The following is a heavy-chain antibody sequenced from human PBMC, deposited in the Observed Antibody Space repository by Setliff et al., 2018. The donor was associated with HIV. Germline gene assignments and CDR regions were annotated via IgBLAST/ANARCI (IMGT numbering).Heavy chain of an antibody. CDR2: IHTSGST. D-gene: IGHD2-15*01. V-gene: IGHV4-4*07. J-gene: IGHJ3*01. CDR1: GDSIGYYY. CDR3: ARDRIEVVVDGPHDVFDV. Sequence: SETLSLTCTVSGDSIGYYYWSWIRQPAGRGLEWMGRIHTSGSTNYNPSLTSRVTLSVDTSKNQFFLKLTSLSAADTTVYYCARDRIEVVVDGPHDVFDVWGRGTTVTVSS.